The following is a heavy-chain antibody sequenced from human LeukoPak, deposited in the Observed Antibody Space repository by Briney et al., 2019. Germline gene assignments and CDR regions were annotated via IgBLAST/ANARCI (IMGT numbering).Heavy chain of an antibody. V-gene: IGHV4-59*08. Sequence: SETLSLTCIVSGGSISSYYWSWIRQPPGEGLEWIGYISYSGSTNSNPSLKSRVTISLDTSKNQFSLKLSSVTAADTAVYYCAGHHPRNTVDFWGQGTLVTVSS. D-gene: IGHD2/OR15-2a*01. CDR1: GGSISSYY. J-gene: IGHJ4*02. CDR3: AGHHPRNTVDF. CDR2: ISYSGST.